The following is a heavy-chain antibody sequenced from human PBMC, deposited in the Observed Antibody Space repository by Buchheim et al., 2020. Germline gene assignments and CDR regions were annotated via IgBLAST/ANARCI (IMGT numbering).Heavy chain of an antibody. CDR3: ARVRGTGWYENDY. J-gene: IGHJ4*02. V-gene: IGHV3-21*01. Sequence: EVHLLESGGGLVQPGGSLSLSCVASGFTFNTYAMNWVRQAPGKGLEWVSSISSSSYHLYYADSVKGRFTISRDNPNNSLYLQMNSLRAEDTAVYYCARVRGTGWYENDYWGQGTL. CDR2: ISSSSYHL. CDR1: GFTFNTYA. D-gene: IGHD6-19*01.